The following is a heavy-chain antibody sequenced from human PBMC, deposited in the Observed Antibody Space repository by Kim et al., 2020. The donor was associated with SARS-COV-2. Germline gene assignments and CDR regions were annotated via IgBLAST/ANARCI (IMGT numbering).Heavy chain of an antibody. CDR1: GYTFTSYG. CDR3: ARENGGYDFWSGRHPVIDPGSMDV. Sequence: ASVKVSCKASGYTFTSYGISWVRQAPGQGLEWMGWISAYNGNTNYAQKLQGRVTMTTDTSTSTAYMELRSLRSDDTAVYYCARENGGYDFWSGRHPVIDPGSMDVWGQGTTVTVSS. V-gene: IGHV1-18*01. CDR2: ISAYNGNT. J-gene: IGHJ6*02. D-gene: IGHD3-3*01.